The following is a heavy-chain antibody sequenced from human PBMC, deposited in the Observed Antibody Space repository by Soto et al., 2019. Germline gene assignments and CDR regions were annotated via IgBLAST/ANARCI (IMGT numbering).Heavy chain of an antibody. CDR2: ISAYNGNT. J-gene: IGHJ4*02. Sequence: QVQLVQSGAEVKKPGASVKVSCKASGYTFTSYGISWVQQAPGQGLEWMGWISAYNGNTNYAQKLQGRVTMTTDTSTSTAYMELRSLRSDDTAVYYCARDLVPYYYDSSGYYQPLDYWGQGTLVTVSS. CDR1: GYTFTSYG. D-gene: IGHD3-22*01. CDR3: ARDLVPYYYDSSGYYQPLDY. V-gene: IGHV1-18*01.